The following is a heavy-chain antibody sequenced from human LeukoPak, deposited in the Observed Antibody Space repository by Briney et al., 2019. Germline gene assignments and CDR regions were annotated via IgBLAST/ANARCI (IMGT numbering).Heavy chain of an antibody. CDR2: IWYDGSNK. J-gene: IGHJ4*02. Sequence: PGRSLRLSCAASGFSFSSYGMHWVRQAPGKGLEWVAVIWYDGSNKYYADSVKGRFTISRDNSKNTLYLQVNSLRAEDTAVYYCTTVRGSSSSSWDIDYWGQGTLVTVSS. CDR1: GFSFSSYG. D-gene: IGHD6-13*01. V-gene: IGHV3-33*01. CDR3: TTVRGSSSSSWDIDY.